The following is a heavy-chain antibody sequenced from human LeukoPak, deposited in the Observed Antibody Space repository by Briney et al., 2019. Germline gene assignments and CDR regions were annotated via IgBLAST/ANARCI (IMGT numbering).Heavy chain of an antibody. Sequence: TGGSLRLSCAASGFTFSSYGMSWVRQAPGKGLEWVSAISGGGGSTYYADSVKGRFTISRDNSKNTLYLQMNSLRAEDTAVYYCAKDALEYDYVWGSLTGEFDYWGQGTLVTVSS. CDR3: AKDALEYDYVWGSLTGEFDY. CDR2: ISGGGGST. CDR1: GFTFSSYG. V-gene: IGHV3-23*01. J-gene: IGHJ4*02. D-gene: IGHD3-16*01.